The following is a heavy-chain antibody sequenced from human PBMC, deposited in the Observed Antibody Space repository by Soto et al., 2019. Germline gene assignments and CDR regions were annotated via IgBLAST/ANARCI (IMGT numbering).Heavy chain of an antibody. CDR2: IYSGGST. CDR3: ASGYCSGGSCYPYYFDY. CDR1: GFTVSSNY. Sequence: GGSLRLSCAASGFTVSSNYVSWVRQAPGKGLEWVSVIYSGGSTYYADSVKGRFTISRDNSKNTLYLQMNSLRAEDTAVYYCASGYCSGGSCYPYYFDYWGQGILVTVSS. J-gene: IGHJ4*02. V-gene: IGHV3-66*01. D-gene: IGHD2-15*01.